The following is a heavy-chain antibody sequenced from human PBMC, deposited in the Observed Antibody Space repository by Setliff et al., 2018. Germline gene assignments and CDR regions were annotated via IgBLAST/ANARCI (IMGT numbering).Heavy chain of an antibody. CDR3: ARPGRGRGLDV. CDR2: ISQDGSGK. Sequence: GGSMRLSCAASGFTFSSYWMTWVRQAPGKGPEWVGNISQDGSGKQYVDSVKSRFTISRDNAKNSLYLQMNSLRVDDTAVYYCARPGRGRGLDVWGQGTMVTV. CDR1: GFTFSSYW. D-gene: IGHD2-15*01. V-gene: IGHV3-7*01. J-gene: IGHJ3*01.